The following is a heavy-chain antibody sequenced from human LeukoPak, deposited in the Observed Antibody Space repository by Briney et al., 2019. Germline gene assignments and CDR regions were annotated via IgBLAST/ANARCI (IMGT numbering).Heavy chain of an antibody. Sequence: ASVKVSCKASGYTFTGYYMHWVRQAPGQGLEWMGWINPNSGGTNYAQKFQGRVTMTRDTSISTAYMELSRLRSDDTAVYYCARVPGVPNNYYYYYMDVWGKGTTVTVSS. J-gene: IGHJ6*03. CDR1: GYTFTGYY. CDR3: ARVPGVPNNYYYYYMDV. V-gene: IGHV1-2*02. CDR2: INPNSGGT. D-gene: IGHD7-27*01.